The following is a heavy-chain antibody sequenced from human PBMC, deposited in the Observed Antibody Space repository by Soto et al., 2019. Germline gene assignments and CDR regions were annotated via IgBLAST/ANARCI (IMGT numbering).Heavy chain of an antibody. CDR1: GFTFSSNA. V-gene: IGHV3-23*01. D-gene: IGHD6-13*01. CDR2: ISDSGGKT. Sequence: GGSLRLSCAASGFTFSSNAMNWVRQAPGKGLEWVSDISDSGGKTNYADSVKGRFTVSRDNFKNTRYLQMNSLRAEETAVYYCAKDMSTYSSSWYIFDYWGQGTLVTVSS. J-gene: IGHJ4*02. CDR3: AKDMSTYSSSWYIFDY.